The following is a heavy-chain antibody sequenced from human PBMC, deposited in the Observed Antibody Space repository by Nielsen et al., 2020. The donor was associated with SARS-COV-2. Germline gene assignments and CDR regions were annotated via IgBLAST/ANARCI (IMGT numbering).Heavy chain of an antibody. J-gene: IGHJ3*02. CDR3: AKDDVVRGDAFDI. D-gene: IGHD3-10*01. V-gene: IGHV3-23*01. Sequence: GGSLRLSCAASGFTFNIYAMAWVRRAPGRGLQWVTGVSASGGGTSYTDSVKGRFSISRDNSKNTLYLQMHSLRVEDTAVYYCAKDDVVRGDAFDIWGPGTMVTVSS. CDR2: VSASGGGT. CDR1: GFTFNIYA.